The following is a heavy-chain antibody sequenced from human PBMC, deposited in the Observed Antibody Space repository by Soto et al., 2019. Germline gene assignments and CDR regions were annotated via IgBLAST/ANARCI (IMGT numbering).Heavy chain of an antibody. V-gene: IGHV2-26*01. J-gene: IGHJ5*02. CDR1: GLSITDSEMG. Sequence: QVTLKESGPVLVKPTETLTLRCTVSGLSITDSEMGVSWIRRPPGQPLEWLAHIDSSGEKSYRTFLKSGLAISKDTSKSQIVLTMTNMDPADTATYYCARRHLAVAVSPWFDPWGQGIPVTVSS. CDR3: ARRHLAVAVSPWFDP. CDR2: IDSSGEK. D-gene: IGHD6-19*01.